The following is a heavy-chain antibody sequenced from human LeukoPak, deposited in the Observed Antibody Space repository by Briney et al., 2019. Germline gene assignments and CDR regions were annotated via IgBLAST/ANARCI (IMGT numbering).Heavy chain of an antibody. J-gene: IGHJ6*03. D-gene: IGHD3-22*01. CDR2: ISGSGGST. Sequence: GGSLRLSCAASGFTISTYAMSWVRQAPGKGLEWVSGISGSGGSTYYADSVKGRFTISRANSKNTLYLQMNSLRAEDTAVYYCAKHYDSSGYFYYYYMDVWGKGTTVTVSS. CDR3: AKHYDSSGYFYYYYMDV. V-gene: IGHV3-23*01. CDR1: GFTISTYA.